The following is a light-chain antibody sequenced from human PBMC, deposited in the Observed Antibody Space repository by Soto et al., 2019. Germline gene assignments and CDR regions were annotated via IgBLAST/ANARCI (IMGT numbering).Light chain of an antibody. CDR3: QQSDSTPCT. J-gene: IGKJ1*01. Sequence: DIERTHSPSALPASVGDMFTITSLASQSISSYLNWYQQKSGQAPKLLMYAASTLQSGVPSRFSGSGSGTDFTLTISSLQPEDSATYYCQQSDSTPCTFGQGTKVDIK. V-gene: IGKV1-39*01. CDR1: QSISSY. CDR2: AAS.